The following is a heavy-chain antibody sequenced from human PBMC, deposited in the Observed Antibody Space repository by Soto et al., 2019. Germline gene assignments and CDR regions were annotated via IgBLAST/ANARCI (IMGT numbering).Heavy chain of an antibody. CDR2: IYYSGST. J-gene: IGHJ5*02. CDR1: GGSISSSY. CDR3: ARGAFLDRTTNWFDP. V-gene: IGHV4-59*01. Sequence: SETLSLTCTVSGGSISSSYWSWIRQPPGKGLEWIGYIYYSGSTNYNPSLKGRVTISVDTSKNQFSLKLSSVTAADTAVYYCARGAFLDRTTNWFDPWGQGTLVTVSS. D-gene: IGHD3-3*01.